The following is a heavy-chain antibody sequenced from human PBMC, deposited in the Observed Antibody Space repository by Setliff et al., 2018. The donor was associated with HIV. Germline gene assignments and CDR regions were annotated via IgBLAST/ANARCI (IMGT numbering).Heavy chain of an antibody. CDR2: IYTSGTA. D-gene: IGHD3-10*01. Sequence: SETLSLTCTVSGGSISSHYWSWIRQSPGKGLEWIGYIYTSGTANYNPSLQSRVTISLDMSRNQVSLRLSSVTAADTAIYYCARLVVTARGIRDAFDVWGQGAMVT. CDR1: GGSISSHY. J-gene: IGHJ3*01. V-gene: IGHV4-4*09. CDR3: ARLVVTARGIRDAFDV.